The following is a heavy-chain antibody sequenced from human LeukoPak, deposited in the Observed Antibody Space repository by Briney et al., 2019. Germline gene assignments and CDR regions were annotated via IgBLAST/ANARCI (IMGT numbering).Heavy chain of an antibody. D-gene: IGHD7-27*01. J-gene: IGHJ5*02. Sequence: SETLSLTCAVYGGSFSGYYWSWIRQPPGKGLEWIGEINHSGSTNYNPSLKSRVTISVDTSKNQFSLKLSSVTAADTAVYYCARGCNPTGDNWFDPWGQGNLVTVSS. CDR3: ARGCNPTGDNWFDP. CDR2: INHSGST. CDR1: GGSFSGYY. V-gene: IGHV4-34*01.